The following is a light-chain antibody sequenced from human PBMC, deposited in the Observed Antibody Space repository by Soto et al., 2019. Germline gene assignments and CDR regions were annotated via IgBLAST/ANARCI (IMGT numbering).Light chain of an antibody. J-gene: IGKJ1*01. V-gene: IGKV3-20*01. Sequence: EIVLTQSPGTLPLSPGERTTLSCRASQCVRSSSLAWYQQKPGQAPRLLIYGASSRATGIPDRFSGSGSGTDFTLTISRLEPEDFAVYYCQQYGSSPSTFGQGTKVDIK. CDR3: QQYGSSPST. CDR1: QCVRSSS. CDR2: GAS.